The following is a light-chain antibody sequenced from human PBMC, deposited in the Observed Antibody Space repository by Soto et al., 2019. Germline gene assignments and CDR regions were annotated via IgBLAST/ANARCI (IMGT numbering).Light chain of an antibody. Sequence: ELVLTQSPDTLSVSPGEGETLSCRASQSGGNSLAWYQQKPGQAPRLLIFGASTRVTGIPARFSGSGSGTEFNLTVPSLQSEDFAVYYCQQYHNWPECTFGRGTKVDIK. V-gene: IGKV3-15*01. J-gene: IGKJ2*02. CDR3: QQYHNWPECT. CDR2: GAS. CDR1: QSGGNS.